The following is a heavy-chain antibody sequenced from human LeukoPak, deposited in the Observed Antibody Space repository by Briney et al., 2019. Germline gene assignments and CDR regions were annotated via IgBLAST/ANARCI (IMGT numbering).Heavy chain of an antibody. CDR1: GGSVTSTNW. D-gene: IGHD3-3*01. CDR3: PRGGGFSRHLGY. V-gene: IGHV4-4*02. Sequence: SETLSLTCDVSGGSVTSTNWWTWVRQPPGKGLEWFGMVHLDGRTNYNPSLKSRLIMSVDMPENHISLNLTSVTAADTAVYYFPRGGGFSRHLGYSGQGTLVTVS. J-gene: IGHJ4*02. CDR2: VHLDGRT.